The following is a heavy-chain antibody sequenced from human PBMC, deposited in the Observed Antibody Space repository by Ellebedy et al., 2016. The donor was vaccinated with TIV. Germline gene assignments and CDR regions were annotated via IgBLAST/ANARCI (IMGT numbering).Heavy chain of an antibody. J-gene: IGHJ4*02. CDR3: ARETPRYYFDY. Sequence: GGSLRLSXAASGFTFSSYWMHWVRQAPGKGLVWVSRINSDGSSTSYADSVKGRFTISRDNAKNTLYLQMNSLRAEDTAVYYCARETPRYYFDYWGQGTLVTVSS. CDR1: GFTFSSYW. CDR2: INSDGSST. V-gene: IGHV3-74*01.